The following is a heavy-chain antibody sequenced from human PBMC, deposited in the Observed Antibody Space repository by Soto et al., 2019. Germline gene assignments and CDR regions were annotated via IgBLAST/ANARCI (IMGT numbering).Heavy chain of an antibody. D-gene: IGHD7-27*01. J-gene: IGHJ4*02. CDR3: TRGPSGDKVDY. Sequence: QVQLQGSGPRLVKPSQTLSLTCTVSGDSISDVNYYWSWIRQSPDKGLEWIGNIYDGGSTYSNPSLKSRVTVSTDTSKNQFSLQLSSMSAADTAVYYCTRGPSGDKVDYWGQGTLVTVSS. CDR2: IYDGGST. CDR1: GDSISDVNYY. V-gene: IGHV4-30-4*01.